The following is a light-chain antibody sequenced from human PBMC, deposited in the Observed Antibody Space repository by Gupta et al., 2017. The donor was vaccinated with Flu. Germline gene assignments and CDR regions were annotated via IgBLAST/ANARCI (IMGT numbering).Light chain of an antibody. Sequence: QLVLTQSPSASASLGASVKLTCTLSSGHSSYAIAWHQQQPEKGPRYLMKLNSDGSHSKGDGIPDRFSCSSSGAERYLTISSLQSEDEADYYCQTWGTGIQGVFGGGTKLTVL. J-gene: IGLJ2*01. CDR3: QTWGTGIQGV. CDR2: LNSDGSH. CDR1: SGHSSYA. V-gene: IGLV4-69*01.